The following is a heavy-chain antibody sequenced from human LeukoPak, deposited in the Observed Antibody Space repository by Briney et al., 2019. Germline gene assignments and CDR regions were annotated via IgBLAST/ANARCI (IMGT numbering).Heavy chain of an antibody. CDR3: ARDQLILSYYYGMDV. V-gene: IGHV3-64*01. J-gene: IGHJ6*02. CDR2: ISSNGGIT. Sequence: LRLSCAASGFTFSSNAMRWVRQAPGKGLEYVSAISSNGGITYYANSVEGRFTISRDNSKNTLHLQMGSLRAEDVAVYYCARDQLILSYYYGMDVWGQGTTVTVSS. CDR1: GFTFSSNA. D-gene: IGHD2-15*01.